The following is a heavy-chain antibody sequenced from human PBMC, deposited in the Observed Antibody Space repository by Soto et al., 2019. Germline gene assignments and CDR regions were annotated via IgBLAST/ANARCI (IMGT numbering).Heavy chain of an antibody. V-gene: IGHV1-8*01. D-gene: IGHD3-10*01. CDR3: ASVGGQLFGDHGMDV. Sequence: QVQLVQYGAEVKKPGASVKVSCKASGYTFTTYEINWVRQVPGQGLEWMGWMSPSSGNTGYVDQFRGRVTMTSNTSMTTAYIELSSLRSEDTAVYYCASVGGQLFGDHGMDVWGQGTTVTVSS. CDR1: GYTFTTYE. CDR2: MSPSSGNT. J-gene: IGHJ6*02.